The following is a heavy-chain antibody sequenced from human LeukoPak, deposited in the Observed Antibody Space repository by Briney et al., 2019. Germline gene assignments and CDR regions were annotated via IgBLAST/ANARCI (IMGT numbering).Heavy chain of an antibody. CDR1: GYTFTGYY. J-gene: IGHJ6*03. CDR3: ARVIDPQWLVPNYYYYMDV. CDR2: ISAYNGNT. V-gene: IGHV1-18*04. D-gene: IGHD6-19*01. Sequence: ASVKVSCKASGYTFTGYYMHWVRQAPGQGLEWMGWISAYNGNTNYAQKLQGRVTMTTDTSTSTAYMELRSLRSDDTAVYYCARVIDPQWLVPNYYYYMDVWGKGTTVTVSS.